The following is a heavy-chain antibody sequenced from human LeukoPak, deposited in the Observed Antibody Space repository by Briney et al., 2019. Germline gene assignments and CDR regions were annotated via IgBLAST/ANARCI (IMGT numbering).Heavy chain of an antibody. J-gene: IGHJ4*02. V-gene: IGHV4-61*01. D-gene: IGHD3-22*01. CDR1: GGSVSSGSYY. Sequence: PSETLSLTCTVSGGSVSSGSYYWSWIRQPPGKGLEWIGYIYYSGSTNYNPSLKSRVTISVDTSKNQFSLKLSSVTAADTAVYYCARSDRFLDSSGYQYYFDYWGQGSLVTVSS. CDR3: ARSDRFLDSSGYQYYFDY. CDR2: IYYSGST.